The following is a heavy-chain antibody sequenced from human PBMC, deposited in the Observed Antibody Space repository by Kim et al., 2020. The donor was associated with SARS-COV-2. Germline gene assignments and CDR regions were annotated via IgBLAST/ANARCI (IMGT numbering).Heavy chain of an antibody. CDR1: GFKFDDSA. CDR3: TNGWGWLPSF. D-gene: IGHD3-10*01. Sequence: GGSLRLSCAASGFKFDDSAMHWIRQAPGKGLEWVAGITSNGRTSGYADSVKGRFAISRDNTQDSVFLYMNNLKVGDTAVYFCTNGWGWLPSFWVQGTLVSVSS. J-gene: IGHJ4*02. V-gene: IGHV3-9*01. CDR2: ITSNGRTS.